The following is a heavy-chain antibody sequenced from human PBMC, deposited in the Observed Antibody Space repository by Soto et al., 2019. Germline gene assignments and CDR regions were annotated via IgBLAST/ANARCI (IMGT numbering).Heavy chain of an antibody. J-gene: IGHJ4*02. Sequence: PGGSLRLSCAASGFTFSSYAMSWVRQAPGKGLEWVSAISGSGGSTYYADSVKGRFTISRDNSKNTLYLQMNSLRAEDTAVYYCAKGLRRITMIVVVPRVGEFDYWGQGTLVTVSS. CDR2: ISGSGGST. V-gene: IGHV3-23*01. D-gene: IGHD3-22*01. CDR1: GFTFSSYA. CDR3: AKGLRRITMIVVVPRVGEFDY.